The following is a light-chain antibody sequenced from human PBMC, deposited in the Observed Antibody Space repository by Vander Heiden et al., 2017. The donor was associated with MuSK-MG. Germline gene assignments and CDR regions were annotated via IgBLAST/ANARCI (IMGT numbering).Light chain of an antibody. CDR3: QQSDSTPIT. CDR2: AAS. J-gene: IGKJ4*01. CDR1: QSISSY. V-gene: IGKV1-39*01. Sequence: DIQMTQSPSSLSASVGDRVTITCRASQSISSYLNWYQQKPGKAPKLLIYAASSLQSGVPSRFSGSGSGTDFTLTISRLQPEDFATYYCQQSDSTPITFGGGTKVDIK.